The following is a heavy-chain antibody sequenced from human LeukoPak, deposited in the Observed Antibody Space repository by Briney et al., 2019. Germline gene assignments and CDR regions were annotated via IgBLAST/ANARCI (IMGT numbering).Heavy chain of an antibody. J-gene: IGHJ3*02. CDR1: GGSISSYY. D-gene: IGHD3-22*01. Sequence: SETLSLTCTVSGGSISSYYWSWIRQPPGKGLEWIGYIYYSGSTNYNPSLKSRVTISVDTSKNQFSLKLSSVTAADTAVYYCATASPPYDSSGYYYRRDAFDIWGQGTMVTVSS. V-gene: IGHV4-59*01. CDR3: ATASPPYDSSGYYYRRDAFDI. CDR2: IYYSGST.